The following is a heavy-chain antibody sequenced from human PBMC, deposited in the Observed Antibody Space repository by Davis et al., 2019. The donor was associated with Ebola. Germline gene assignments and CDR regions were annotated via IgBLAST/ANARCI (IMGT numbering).Heavy chain of an antibody. CDR2: ISAYNGNT. Sequence: ASVKVSCKASGYTFTSYGISWVRQAPGQGLEWMGWISAYNGNTNYAQKLQGRVTMTRDTSTSTVYMELSSLRSEDTAVYYCAAVVPAAMGWFGDWGQGTLVTVSS. CDR3: AAVVPAAMGWFGD. CDR1: GYTFTSYG. J-gene: IGHJ4*02. V-gene: IGHV1-18*04. D-gene: IGHD2-2*01.